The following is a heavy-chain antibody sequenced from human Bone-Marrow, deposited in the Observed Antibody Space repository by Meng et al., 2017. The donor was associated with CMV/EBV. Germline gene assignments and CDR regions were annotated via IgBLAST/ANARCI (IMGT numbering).Heavy chain of an antibody. V-gene: IGHV4-34*01. D-gene: IGHD3-10*01. CDR1: GGSFSGYY. CDR2: INHSGST. J-gene: IGHJ4*02. Sequence: SETLSLTCAVYGGSFSGYYWSWIRQPPGKGLEWIGEINHSGSTNYNPSLKSRVTISVDTSKNQFSLKLSSVTAADTAVYYCAREAYYYGSGSHFDYWGQGPLVTVSS. CDR3: AREAYYYGSGSHFDY.